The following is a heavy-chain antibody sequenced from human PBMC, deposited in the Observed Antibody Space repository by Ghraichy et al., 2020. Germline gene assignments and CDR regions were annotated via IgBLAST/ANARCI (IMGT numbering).Heavy chain of an antibody. CDR3: ARLMAGVADITFEY. V-gene: IGHV3-7*05. CDR2: IKQDGSET. D-gene: IGHD1-14*01. J-gene: IGHJ4*02. Sequence: GGSLRLSCAASGFTFSSYWMSWVRQAPGKGLEWVANIKQDGSETYYVDSVKGRFTISRDNAKNSLYLQMNSLRAEDTAVYYCARLMAGVADITFEYWGQGNLVTVSS. CDR1: GFTFSSYW.